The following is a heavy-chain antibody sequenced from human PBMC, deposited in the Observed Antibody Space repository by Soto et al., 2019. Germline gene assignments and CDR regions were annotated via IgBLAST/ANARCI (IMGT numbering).Heavy chain of an antibody. CDR3: ARHSCSSTSCYDWFDP. V-gene: IGHV5-51*01. D-gene: IGHD2-2*01. Sequence: KVSCKASGYTFTSYWIGWVRQMPGKGLEWMGIIYPGDSDTRYSPSFQGQVTISADKSISTAYLQWSSLKASDTAMYYCARHSCSSTSCYDWFDPWGQGTLVTVSS. J-gene: IGHJ5*02. CDR1: GYTFTSYW. CDR2: IYPGDSDT.